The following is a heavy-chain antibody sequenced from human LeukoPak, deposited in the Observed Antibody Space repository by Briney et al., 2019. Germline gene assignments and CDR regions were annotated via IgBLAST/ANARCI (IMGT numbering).Heavy chain of an antibody. V-gene: IGHV3-23*01. CDR2: ISGSGGST. D-gene: IGHD2-15*01. Sequence: GGSLRLSCAASGFTFSHYGMTWVRQAPGKGLEWVSAISGSGGSTYYAGSVKGRFTISRENSKNTLYLEMTRLRTEDTAVYFCGRGGSTRAQAFDVWGQGTMVTVSS. J-gene: IGHJ3*01. CDR3: GRGGSTRAQAFDV. CDR1: GFTFSHYG.